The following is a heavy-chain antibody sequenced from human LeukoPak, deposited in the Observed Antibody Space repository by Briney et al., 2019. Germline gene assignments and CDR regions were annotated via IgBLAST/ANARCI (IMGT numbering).Heavy chain of an antibody. Sequence: GGSLRLSCAASGFTFSGSAMHWVRQASGKGLEWVGRIRSKANSYATAYAASVKGRFTISRDDSKNTAYLQMNSLKTEGTAVYYCTTPGAAIWYWGQGTLVTVSS. D-gene: IGHD2-2*01. CDR1: GFTFSGSA. CDR3: TTPGAAIWY. CDR2: IRSKANSYAT. V-gene: IGHV3-73*01. J-gene: IGHJ4*02.